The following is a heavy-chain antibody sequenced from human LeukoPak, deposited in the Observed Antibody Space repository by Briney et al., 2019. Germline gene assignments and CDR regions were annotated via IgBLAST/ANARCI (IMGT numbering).Heavy chain of an antibody. CDR1: GFTFSSYA. Sequence: GGSLRLSCAASGFTFSSYAMHWVRQAPGKGLEWVAVISYDGSNKYYADSVKGRFTISRDNSKNTLYLQMNSLRAEDTAIYYCAKNLVITADPFDYWGQGTLVTVSS. CDR3: AKNLVITADPFDY. J-gene: IGHJ4*02. D-gene: IGHD3-22*01. CDR2: ISYDGSNK. V-gene: IGHV3-30*04.